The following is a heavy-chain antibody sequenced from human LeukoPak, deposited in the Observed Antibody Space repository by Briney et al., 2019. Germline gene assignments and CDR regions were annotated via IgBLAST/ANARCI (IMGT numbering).Heavy chain of an antibody. J-gene: IGHJ5*02. Sequence: SETLSLTCTVSGGSISDYYWSWIRQPPGKGLEWIAYIYYSGNTKVNPSLKSRVTVSVDTSKNQFSLKLTSVTAADTAVYYCARDKWSGGGLAQFDPWGQGTLVTVSS. V-gene: IGHV4-59*01. CDR3: ARDKWSGGGLAQFDP. CDR2: IYYSGNT. D-gene: IGHD2-15*01. CDR1: GGSISDYY.